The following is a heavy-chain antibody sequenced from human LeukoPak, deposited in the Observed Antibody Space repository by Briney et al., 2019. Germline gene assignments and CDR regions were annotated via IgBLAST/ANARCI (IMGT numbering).Heavy chain of an antibody. V-gene: IGHV4-59*08. CDR1: GGSISSYY. J-gene: IGHJ4*02. CDR3: ASTYCSGGSCYWALDY. Sequence: SETLSLTCTVSGGSISSYYWSWIRQPPGEGLEWIGYIYYSGSTNYNPSLKSRVTISVDTSKNQCSLKLSSVTAADTAVYYCASTYCSGGSCYWALDYWGQGTLVTVSS. D-gene: IGHD2-15*01. CDR2: IYYSGST.